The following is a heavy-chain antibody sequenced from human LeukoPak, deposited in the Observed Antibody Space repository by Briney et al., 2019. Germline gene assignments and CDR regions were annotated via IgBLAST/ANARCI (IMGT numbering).Heavy chain of an antibody. CDR2: INDRSNFK. D-gene: IGHD3-16*01. Sequence: PGGSLRLSCVASGFSFSDYAMSWVRQSPGQGLQWVSVINDRSNFKVYADSVRGRFIISRDNSQNTLYLEMNSLRADDTAIYYWAKDYFTGGDYGDYFDLWGQGVLVTVSS. CDR3: AKDYFTGGDYGDYFDL. V-gene: IGHV3-23*01. CDR1: GFSFSDYA. J-gene: IGHJ4*02.